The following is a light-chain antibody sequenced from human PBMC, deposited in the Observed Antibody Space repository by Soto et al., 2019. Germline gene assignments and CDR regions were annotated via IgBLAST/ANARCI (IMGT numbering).Light chain of an antibody. CDR2: AAS. J-gene: IGKJ1*01. CDR1: QGISNY. Sequence: DIQMTQSPSSLSASVGDRVTITCRARQGISNYLAWYQQKPGKVPKLLIYAASTLQSGVPSRFSGSRSWTDFTLTISCLQHEDVGTYYCQKYNSDRRTFGKGTKVAIK. V-gene: IGKV1-27*01. CDR3: QKYNSDRRT.